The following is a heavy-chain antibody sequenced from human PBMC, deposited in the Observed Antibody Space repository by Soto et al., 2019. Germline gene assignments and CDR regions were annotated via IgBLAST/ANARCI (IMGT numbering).Heavy chain of an antibody. CDR3: AYSSSWYNVFDP. V-gene: IGHV2-70*16. Sequence: TLSLTCTVSGGSISGYYWIWIRQPPGKALEWLARIDWDDDKFYSTSLKTRLTISKDTSKNQVVLTMTNMDPVDTATYYCAYSSSWYNVFDPWGRGTLVTVSS. J-gene: IGHJ5*02. CDR1: GGSISGYY. D-gene: IGHD6-13*01. CDR2: IDWDDDK.